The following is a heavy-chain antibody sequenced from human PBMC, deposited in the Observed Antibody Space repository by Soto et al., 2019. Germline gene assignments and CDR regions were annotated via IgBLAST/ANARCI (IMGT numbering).Heavy chain of an antibody. V-gene: IGHV5-51*01. CDR3: ARHGAADIVVVPAAIGRHYYYGMDV. CDR2: IYPGDSDT. CDR1: GYSFTSYW. J-gene: IGHJ6*02. D-gene: IGHD2-2*01. Sequence: GGSLKISCRGSGYSFTSYWIGWGRQMPWKGLEWMGIIYPGDSDTRYSPSFQGQVTISADKSISTAYLQWSSLKASDTAMYYCARHGAADIVVVPAAIGRHYYYGMDVWGQGTTVTVSS.